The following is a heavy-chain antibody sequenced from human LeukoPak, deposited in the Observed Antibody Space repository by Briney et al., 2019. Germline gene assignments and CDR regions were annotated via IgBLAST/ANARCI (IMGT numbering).Heavy chain of an antibody. V-gene: IGHV1-2*02. Sequence: ASVKVSCKASGYSFTGYYMHWVRQAPAQGPEWMGWISPNSDASNQAEKFQGRVTMTRDTSISTVYTELSRLTSDDTAVYYCARAPAPIKYNMDYWGQGTLVTVSS. CDR3: ARAPAPIKYNMDY. J-gene: IGHJ4*02. CDR1: GYSFTGYY. D-gene: IGHD1-14*01. CDR2: ISPNSDAS.